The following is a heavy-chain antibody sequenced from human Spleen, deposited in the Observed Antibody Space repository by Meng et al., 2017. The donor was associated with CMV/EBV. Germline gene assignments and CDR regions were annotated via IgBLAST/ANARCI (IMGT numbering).Heavy chain of an antibody. CDR3: ARGGSISMAVPLDY. J-gene: IGHJ4*02. V-gene: IGHV1-69*05. CDR2: IIPILGTA. D-gene: IGHD2/OR15-2a*01. CDR1: GGAFSSYA. Sequence: KTSGGAFSSYAISWMRQAPGQGLEWMGGIIPILGTANYAQKFQGRVTITTDESTSTAYMEIRSLTSEDTAVYYCARGGSISMAVPLDYWGQGTLVTVSS.